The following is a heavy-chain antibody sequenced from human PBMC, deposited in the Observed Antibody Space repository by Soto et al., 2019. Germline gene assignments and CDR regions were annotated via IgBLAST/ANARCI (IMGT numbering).Heavy chain of an antibody. Sequence: SETLSLTCTVSGDSITSSTHYWGWIRQPPGKGLEWIGSIYYSGSTNYNPPLKSRVTIAVVTSKIQFSLKLSSVTAADAAVYYCASARCYASGSRTSYFFDYWGQGTLVTVPS. CDR2: IYYSGST. CDR3: ASARCYASGSRTSYFFDY. J-gene: IGHJ4*02. CDR1: GDSITSSTHY. D-gene: IGHD3-10*01. V-gene: IGHV4-39*01.